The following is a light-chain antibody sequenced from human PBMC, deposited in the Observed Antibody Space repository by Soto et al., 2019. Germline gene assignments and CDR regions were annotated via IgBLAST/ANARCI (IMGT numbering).Light chain of an antibody. J-gene: IGLJ1*01. Sequence: QSVLTQPASVSGSPGQSITISCTGTSSDIGTYDYVSWYQQHPGKAPKLMIYEVSNRPSGVSNRFSGSKSGNTASLTISGLQAADEADYYCSSYTSSSTHYVFGTGTKVTVL. V-gene: IGLV2-14*01. CDR2: EVS. CDR1: SSDIGTYDY. CDR3: SSYTSSSTHYV.